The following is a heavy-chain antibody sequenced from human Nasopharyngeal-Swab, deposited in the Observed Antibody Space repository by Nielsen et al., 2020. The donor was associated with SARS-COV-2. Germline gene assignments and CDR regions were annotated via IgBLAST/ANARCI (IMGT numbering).Heavy chain of an antibody. CDR3: AKVRTNYGMGLNGALDP. V-gene: IGHV1-69*13. Sequence: SVKVSCKSSGGTFRNSGFSWVRQAPGQGLEWMGGIIPVFGTQLYAKKFQGRVTISADESTTTTYMELSSLRSQDTAVYYCAKVRTNYGMGLNGALDPWGQGTLVTVSS. CDR2: IIPVFGTQ. CDR1: GGTFRNSG. J-gene: IGHJ5*02. D-gene: IGHD4-17*01.